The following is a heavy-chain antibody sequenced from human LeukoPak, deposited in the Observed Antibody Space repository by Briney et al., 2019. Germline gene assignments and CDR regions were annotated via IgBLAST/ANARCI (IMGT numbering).Heavy chain of an antibody. V-gene: IGHV5-51*01. CDR2: IYPGDSDT. CDR3: ARLDYYDSGYYFDY. J-gene: IGHJ4*02. CDR1: GSRFTSYW. D-gene: IGHD3-22*01. Sequence: GGSLKISCKGSGSRFTSYWIGWVRQMPGKGLEWMGIIYPGDSDTRYSPSFQGQVTISADKSISTAYLQWSSLKASDTAMYYCARLDYYDSGYYFDYWGQGTLVTVSS.